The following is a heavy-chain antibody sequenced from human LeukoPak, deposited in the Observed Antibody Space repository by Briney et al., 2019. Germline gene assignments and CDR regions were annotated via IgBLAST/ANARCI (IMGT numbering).Heavy chain of an antibody. CDR1: GGSISSGGYY. V-gene: IGHV4-31*03. J-gene: IGHJ5*02. CDR3: ARDQRCSGGSCYSSRGWFDP. CDR2: IYYSGST. Sequence: PSETLSLTCTVSGGSISSGGYYWSWIRQHPGKGLEWIGYIYYSGSTYYNPSLKSRVTISVDTSKNQFSLKLSSVTAADTAVYYCARDQRCSGGSCYSSRGWFDPWGQGTLVTVSS. D-gene: IGHD2-15*01.